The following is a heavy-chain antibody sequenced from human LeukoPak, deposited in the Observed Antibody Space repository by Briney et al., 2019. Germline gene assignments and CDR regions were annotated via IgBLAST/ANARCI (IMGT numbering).Heavy chain of an antibody. CDR1: GGSISSTSYY. CDR3: ARAEYYFDY. J-gene: IGHJ4*02. Sequence: SETLSLTCTVSGGSISSTSYYWGWIRQPPGEGLEWIGTIYYSGSTNYNPSLKSRVTISVDTSKNQFSLKLSSVTAADTAVYYCARAEYYFDYWGQGTLVTVSS. D-gene: IGHD3-10*01. CDR2: IYYSGST. V-gene: IGHV4-39*07.